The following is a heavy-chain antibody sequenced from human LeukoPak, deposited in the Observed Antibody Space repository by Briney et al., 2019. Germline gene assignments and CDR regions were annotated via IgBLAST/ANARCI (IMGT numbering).Heavy chain of an antibody. Sequence: PSATLSLTCTVSCGSISSSSYYCGWIRQPPGKGLEWFGRIYYSGSIYYNRSLKSRVTISVDTSKNQFTLKLSSVTAADTTVYYCARTLRYLDLPHFDYWGQGTLVTVSS. CDR2: IYYSGSI. CDR1: CGSISSSSYY. J-gene: IGHJ4*02. V-gene: IGHV4-39*06. CDR3: ARTLRYLDLPHFDY. D-gene: IGHD3-9*01.